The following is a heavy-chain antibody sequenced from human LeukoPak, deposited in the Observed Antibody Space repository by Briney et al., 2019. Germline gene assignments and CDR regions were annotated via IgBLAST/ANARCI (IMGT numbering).Heavy chain of an antibody. J-gene: IGHJ6*02. CDR2: IYHSGST. CDR3: ATCSTSCYNGMDV. V-gene: IGHV4-30-2*01. D-gene: IGHD2-2*02. CDR1: GGSISSGGYT. Sequence: SETLSLTCAVSGGSISSGGYTWSGIRQPPGKGLEWIGYIYHSGSTYYNPSLKSRVTISVDRSKNQFSLKLSSVTAADTAVYYCATCSTSCYNGMDVWGQGTTVTVSS.